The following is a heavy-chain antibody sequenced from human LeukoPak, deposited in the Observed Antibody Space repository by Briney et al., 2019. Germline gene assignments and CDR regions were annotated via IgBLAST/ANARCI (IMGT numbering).Heavy chain of an antibody. D-gene: IGHD3-22*01. CDR1: GFIFSSYA. J-gene: IGHJ4*02. Sequence: GGSLRLSCAASGFIFSSYAMHWVRQAPGKGLVWVAVISYDGSNKYYADSVKGRFTLSRDNSKNTLYLQMNSLRAEDTAVYYCSKDLYYYDSSGNFDYWGQGTLVTVSS. V-gene: IGHV3-30*04. CDR2: ISYDGSNK. CDR3: SKDLYYYDSSGNFDY.